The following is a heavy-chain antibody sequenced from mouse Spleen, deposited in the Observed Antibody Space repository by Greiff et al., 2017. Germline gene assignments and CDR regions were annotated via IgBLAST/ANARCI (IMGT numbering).Heavy chain of an antibody. V-gene: IGHV5-16*01. CDR3: ARDPGTRGFDY. J-gene: IGHJ2*01. D-gene: IGHD4-1*01. CDR2: INYDGSST. Sequence: EVQLVESEGGLVQPGSSMKLSCTASGFTFSDYYMAWVRQVPEKGLEWVANINYDGSSTYYLDSLKSRFIISRDNAKNILYLQMSSLKSEDTATYYCARDPGTRGFDYWGQGTTLTVSS. CDR1: GFTFSDYY.